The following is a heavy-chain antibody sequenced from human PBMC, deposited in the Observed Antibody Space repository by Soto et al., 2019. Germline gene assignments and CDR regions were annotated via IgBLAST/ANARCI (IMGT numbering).Heavy chain of an antibody. J-gene: IGHJ6*02. CDR1: RFTFSSYD. CDR3: ARYGGYCTSTNCYNYGMDV. CDR2: ISSSSSPI. Sequence: VGSLRLSCAASRFTFSSYDMNWVRQAPGKGLEWVSYISSSSSPIYYADSVKGRFTISRDNAKNSLYLQMNSLRDGDTAVYYCARYGGYCTSTNCYNYGMDVWGQGTTVTVSS. D-gene: IGHD2-2*02. V-gene: IGHV3-48*02.